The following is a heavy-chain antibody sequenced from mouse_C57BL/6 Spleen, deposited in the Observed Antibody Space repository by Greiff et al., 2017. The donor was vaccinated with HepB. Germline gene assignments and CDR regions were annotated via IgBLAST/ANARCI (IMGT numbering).Heavy chain of an antibody. V-gene: IGHV1-26*01. CDR3: ARGYYGSRYFDV. D-gene: IGHD1-1*01. CDR1: GYTFTDYY. CDR2: INPNNGGT. Sequence: EVQLQQSGPELVKPGASVKISCKASGYTFTDYYMNWVKQSHGKSLEWIGDINPNNGGTSYNQKFKGKATLTVDKSSSTAYMELRSLTSEDSAVYYCARGYYGSRYFDVWGTGTTVTVSS. J-gene: IGHJ1*03.